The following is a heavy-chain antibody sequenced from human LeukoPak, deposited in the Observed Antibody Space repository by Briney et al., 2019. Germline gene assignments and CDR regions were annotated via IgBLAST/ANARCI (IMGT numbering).Heavy chain of an antibody. Sequence: GESLKISCKGAGYSFTSYWIGWVRQMPGKGREWMGIIYPGDSDTRYSPSFQGQVTISADKSISTAYLQWSSLRASDTAIYYCVRHPGGRGYFDYWGQGTLVTVSS. D-gene: IGHD1-26*01. CDR2: IYPGDSDT. CDR3: VRHPGGRGYFDY. CDR1: GYSFTSYW. V-gene: IGHV5-51*01. J-gene: IGHJ4*02.